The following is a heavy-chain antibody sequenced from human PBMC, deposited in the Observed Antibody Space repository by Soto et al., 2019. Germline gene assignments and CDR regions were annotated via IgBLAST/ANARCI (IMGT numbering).Heavy chain of an antibody. CDR2: INNSSHHA. D-gene: IGHD3-22*01. CDR3: VRGGTRYYFDRSGQES. Sequence: GGSLRLSCGTSGFSFSDYYMGWIRQAPGKGLEWVSYINNSSHHADYADSVRGRFAISRDNAKSTLYLEMRSLRVDDTAVYYCVRGGTRYYFDRSGQESWGQGALVIVS. V-gene: IGHV3-11*06. CDR1: GFSFSDYY. J-gene: IGHJ1*01.